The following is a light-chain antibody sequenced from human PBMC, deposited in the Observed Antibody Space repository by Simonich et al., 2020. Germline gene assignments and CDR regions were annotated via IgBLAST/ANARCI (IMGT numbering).Light chain of an antibody. V-gene: IGKV3-11*01. J-gene: IGKJ2*01. CDR1: QSVSSY. CDR3: QQRSNWPPYT. Sequence: EIVLTQSPATLSLSPGERATLSCRASQSVSSYLAWYQQQPGQAPRLLIYEASNRATGIPARFSGSGSGTDFTLTISSLDPEDFAVYYCQQRSNWPPYTFGQGTKLEIK. CDR2: EAS.